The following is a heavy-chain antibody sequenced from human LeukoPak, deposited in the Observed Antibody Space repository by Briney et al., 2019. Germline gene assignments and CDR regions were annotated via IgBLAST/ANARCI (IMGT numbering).Heavy chain of an antibody. CDR2: IYYSGST. CDR3: ARYISPKWEQRAGWFEP. D-gene: IGHD1-26*01. CDR1: GGSISSYY. Sequence: PSETLSLTCTVSGGSISSYYWSWIRQPPGKGLEWIGYIYYSGSTNYNPSLKSRVTISVDTSKNQFSLKLSSVTAADTAVYYCARYISPKWEQRAGWFEPWGQGTLVTVSS. V-gene: IGHV4-59*08. J-gene: IGHJ5*02.